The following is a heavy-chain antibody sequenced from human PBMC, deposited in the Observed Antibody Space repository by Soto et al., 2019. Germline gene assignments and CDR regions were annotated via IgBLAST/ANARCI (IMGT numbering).Heavy chain of an antibody. CDR3: ARGTRGYSSSWYAV. J-gene: IGHJ6*02. CDR1: GGSFSGYY. CDR2: VYDSGST. V-gene: IGHV4-34*01. D-gene: IGHD6-13*01. Sequence: DTLSLTCAVYGGSFSGYYWSWIRQPPGKGLEWIGRVYDSGSTNYNPSLKSRVTISVDTSKNQLSLKLSSVTAADTAVYYCARGTRGYSSSWYAVWGQGTTVTVSS.